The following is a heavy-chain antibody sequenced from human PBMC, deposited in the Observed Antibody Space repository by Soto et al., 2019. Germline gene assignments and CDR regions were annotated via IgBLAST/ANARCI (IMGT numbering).Heavy chain of an antibody. CDR3: AKGTYSSGWSNFDY. CDR2: ISGSGGST. D-gene: IGHD6-19*01. V-gene: IGHV3-23*01. J-gene: IGHJ4*02. Sequence: PRLSCAASGFTFGSYAMSWVRQAPGKGLEWVSAISGSGGSTYYADSVKGRFTISRDNSKNTLYLQMNSLRAEDTAVYYCAKGTYSSGWSNFDYWGQGTLVTVSS. CDR1: GFTFGSYA.